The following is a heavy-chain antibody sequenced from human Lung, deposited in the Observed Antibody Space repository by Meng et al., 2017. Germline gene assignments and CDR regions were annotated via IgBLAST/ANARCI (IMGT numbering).Heavy chain of an antibody. CDR2: SSHSGST. CDR1: GGSFSGYY. Sequence: QVQLQQWGAGLVKPSETLSLTCGVYGGSFSGYYWSWIRQPPGKGLEWIGESSHSGSTNYNPSLKGRVTISVDTSKNQFSLQLTSVTAADTAMYYCTRAPLPAGRGLKNWFEPWGQGTLVTVSS. J-gene: IGHJ5*02. D-gene: IGHD2-2*01. V-gene: IGHV4-34*01. CDR3: TRAPLPAGRGLKNWFEP.